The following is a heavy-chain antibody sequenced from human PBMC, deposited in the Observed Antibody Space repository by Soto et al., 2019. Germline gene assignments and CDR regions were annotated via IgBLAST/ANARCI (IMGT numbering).Heavy chain of an antibody. Sequence: SETLSLTCAVSGGSITSANWWTWVRQPPGGGLEWVGEISHSGITNYKASLKSRVTMSVDKTKNDVSLKLTSVTAADTAVYYCARVLRGWFDPWGQGTPVTVSS. CDR1: GGSITSANW. V-gene: IGHV4-4*02. CDR2: ISHSGIT. CDR3: ARVLRGWFDP. J-gene: IGHJ5*02.